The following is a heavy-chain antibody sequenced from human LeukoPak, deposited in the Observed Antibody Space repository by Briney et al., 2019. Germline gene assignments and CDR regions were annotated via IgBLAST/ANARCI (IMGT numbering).Heavy chain of an antibody. Sequence: GGSLRLSCAASGFTFSSSGMPWVRQAPGKGLERVAFIRYDGSNKYYADSVKGRFNISRDNSKNTLYLQMNSLRAEDTAVYYCTNLAAAAGMWADYWGQGTLVTVSS. CDR3: TNLAAAAGMWADY. V-gene: IGHV3-30*02. D-gene: IGHD6-13*01. CDR2: IRYDGSNK. J-gene: IGHJ4*02. CDR1: GFTFSSSG.